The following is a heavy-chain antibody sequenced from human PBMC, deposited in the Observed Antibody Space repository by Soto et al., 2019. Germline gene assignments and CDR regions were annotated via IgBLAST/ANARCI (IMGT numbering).Heavy chain of an antibody. Sequence: QVQLVQSGAEVKKAGSSVKVSCKASGDTLNNYALSWVRQAPGEGLEWMGGIIPMFGTPNYAQKFQGRVTISADKPTSTVYMELSSLRSEDTAVYFSAREQVSWTYFTYWGQGTPVTVSS. CDR3: AREQVSWTYFTY. V-gene: IGHV1-69*06. J-gene: IGHJ4*02. D-gene: IGHD3-10*01. CDR2: IIPMFGTP. CDR1: GDTLNNYA.